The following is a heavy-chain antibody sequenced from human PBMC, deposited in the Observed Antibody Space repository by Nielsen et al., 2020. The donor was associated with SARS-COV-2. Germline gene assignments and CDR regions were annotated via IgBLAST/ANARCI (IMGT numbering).Heavy chain of an antibody. D-gene: IGHD3-16*02. CDR3: AIILPTRSH. J-gene: IGHJ4*02. Sequence: SETLSLTCSVSGGSIDGHFWSWLRQPPGKGLEWIGYIDYSGDTKYNPSLKSRVSISVDTSKNHFSLKLTSVTTADTAVYYCAIILPTRSHWGQGTLVTVSS. CDR2: IDYSGDT. V-gene: IGHV4-59*11. CDR1: GGSIDGHF.